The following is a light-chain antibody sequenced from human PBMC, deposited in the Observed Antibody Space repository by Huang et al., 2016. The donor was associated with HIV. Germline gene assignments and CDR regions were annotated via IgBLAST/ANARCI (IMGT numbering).Light chain of an antibody. CDR1: QSVTRS. V-gene: IGKV3-11*01. CDR2: DTS. CDR3: QQRSKSIT. Sequence: EIVLTQSPATVSLSPGETATLSCRASQSVTRSLAWYQQKPGQAPSLVIYDTSNTAPGIAARFSGSGSGTDYTLTISDLDPDDFAVYYCQQRSKSITFGPGTKVEFK. J-gene: IGKJ3*01.